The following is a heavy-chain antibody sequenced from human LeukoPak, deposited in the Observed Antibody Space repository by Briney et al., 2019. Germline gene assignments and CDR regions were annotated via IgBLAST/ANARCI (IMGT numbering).Heavy chain of an antibody. Sequence: SGGSLRLSCAASGFTFSSYGMHWVRQAPGKGLEWVAFIRYDGSNKYYADSVKGRFTISRDNSKNTLYLQMNSLRAEDTAVYYCAKDVYGDYVTYYYGMDVWGQGTTVTVSS. J-gene: IGHJ6*02. CDR2: IRYDGSNK. CDR1: GFTFSSYG. D-gene: IGHD4-17*01. CDR3: AKDVYGDYVTYYYGMDV. V-gene: IGHV3-30*02.